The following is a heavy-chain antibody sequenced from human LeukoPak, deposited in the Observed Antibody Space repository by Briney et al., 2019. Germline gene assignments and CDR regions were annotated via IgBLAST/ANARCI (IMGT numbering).Heavy chain of an antibody. D-gene: IGHD3-22*01. Sequence: TLSLTCNVSGGSISSSNYYWGWIRQPPGKALEWLARIDWDDDKYYSTSLKTRLTISKDTSKNQVVLTMTNMDPVDTATYYCARNQHPSGYLFDYWGQGTLVTVSS. CDR2: IDWDDDK. V-gene: IGHV2-70*11. CDR3: ARNQHPSGYLFDY. J-gene: IGHJ4*02. CDR1: GGSISSSNYY.